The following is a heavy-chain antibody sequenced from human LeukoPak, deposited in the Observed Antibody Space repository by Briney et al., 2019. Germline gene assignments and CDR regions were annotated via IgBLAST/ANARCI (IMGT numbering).Heavy chain of an antibody. CDR1: GFTFSRYG. J-gene: IGHJ4*02. D-gene: IGHD1-26*01. CDR3: AEDGVGATTLDC. V-gene: IGHV3-33*06. CDR2: IWHDGSSK. Sequence: PGGSLRLSCAASGFTFSRYGMHWVRQAPGKGLEWVADIWHDGSSKYYADSVKGRFIISRDSSKNSLYLQMNRLRAEDTAVYYGAEDGVGATTLDCWGQGTLVTVSS.